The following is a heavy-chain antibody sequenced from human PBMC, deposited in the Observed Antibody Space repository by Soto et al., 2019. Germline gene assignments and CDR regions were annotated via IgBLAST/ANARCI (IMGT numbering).Heavy chain of an antibody. V-gene: IGHV1-46*01. Sequence: ASVKVSCKASGCTFISYAINCVRQAPGQGLEWMGRIIPLVGRTSYAQKFQGRATMTRDPSTSTVYMELSSLRSEDTAVYYCARDRRYSSSRSQIFDYWGQGTLVTVFS. D-gene: IGHD6-13*01. CDR2: IIPLVGRT. CDR3: ARDRRYSSSRSQIFDY. CDR1: GCTFISYA. J-gene: IGHJ4*02.